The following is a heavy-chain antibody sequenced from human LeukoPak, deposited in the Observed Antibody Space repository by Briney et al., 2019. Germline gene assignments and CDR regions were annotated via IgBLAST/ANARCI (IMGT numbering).Heavy chain of an antibody. Sequence: GGSLRLSCAASGFTFSSYSMTWVRQAPGKGLEWVSSISSSSSYIYYADSVKGRFTISRDNAKNSLYLQMNSLRAEDTAVYYCARATVTKLGGYWGQGTLVTVSS. D-gene: IGHD4-17*01. CDR1: GFTFSSYS. CDR2: ISSSSSYI. J-gene: IGHJ4*02. CDR3: ARATVTKLGGY. V-gene: IGHV3-21*01.